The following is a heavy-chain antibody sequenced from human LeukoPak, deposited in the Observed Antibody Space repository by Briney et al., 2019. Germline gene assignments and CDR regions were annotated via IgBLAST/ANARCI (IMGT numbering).Heavy chain of an antibody. D-gene: IGHD3-16*02. CDR1: GGSISSSNYY. V-gene: IGHV4-39*01. J-gene: IGHJ4*02. CDR2: MYYSGNT. Sequence: SETLSLTRTVPGGSISSSNYYWGWIRQPPRKGLEWIGSMYYSGNTDYNPSLKSRVTISVDTSKNQFSLKVNSVTAADTAVYYCARTLGWASSRYPFDGWGQGTLVTVSS. CDR3: ARTLGWASSRYPFDG.